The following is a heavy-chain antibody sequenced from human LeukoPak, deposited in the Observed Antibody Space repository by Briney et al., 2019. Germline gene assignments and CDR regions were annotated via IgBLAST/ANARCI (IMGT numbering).Heavy chain of an antibody. J-gene: IGHJ4*02. Sequence: EGSLRLSCAASGFTFSSYSMNWVRQAPGKGLEWVSSISSSSYIYYADSVKGRFTISRDNAKNSLYLQMNSLRAEDTAVCYCARDRYDSSGYYHYWGQGTLVTVSS. CDR2: ISSSSYI. CDR3: ARDRYDSSGYYHY. CDR1: GFTFSSYS. D-gene: IGHD3-22*01. V-gene: IGHV3-21*01.